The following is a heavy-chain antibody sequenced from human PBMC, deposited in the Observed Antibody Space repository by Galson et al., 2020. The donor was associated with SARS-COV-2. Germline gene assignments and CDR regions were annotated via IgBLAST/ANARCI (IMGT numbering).Heavy chain of an antibody. V-gene: IGHV4-39*01. Sequence: SETLSLTCTVSGGSISSSSYYWGWIRQPPGKGLEWIGSIYYSGSTYYNPSLKSRVTISVDTSKNQFSLKLSSVTAADTAVYYCARQMKHSSSWYPLFDAFDIWGQGTMVTVSS. CDR2: IYYSGST. J-gene: IGHJ3*02. CDR1: GGSISSSSYY. D-gene: IGHD6-13*01. CDR3: ARQMKHSSSWYPLFDAFDI.